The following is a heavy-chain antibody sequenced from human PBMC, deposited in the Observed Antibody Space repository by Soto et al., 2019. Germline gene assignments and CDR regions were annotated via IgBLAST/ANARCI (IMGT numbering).Heavy chain of an antibody. J-gene: IGHJ6*01. V-gene: IGHV3-15*07. CDR2: IKSRGSGGTT. Sequence: QLVESGGGLVTPGKSVTLSCVGSGFDFTAAWMHWVRQAPGTGLEWVGRIKSRGSGGTTDYSAPVRGRFTISRDDSKDTLYLQMSSLKPEDTAVYCCANRPGPPGSSYYGLEVWGQGSTVTVTS. CDR1: GFDFTAAW. D-gene: IGHD2-2*01. CDR3: ANRPGPPGSSYYGLEV.